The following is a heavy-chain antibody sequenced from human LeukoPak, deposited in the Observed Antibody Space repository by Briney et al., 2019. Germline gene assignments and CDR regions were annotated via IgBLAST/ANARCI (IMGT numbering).Heavy chain of an antibody. CDR1: GYSFTTYW. D-gene: IGHD5-24*01. J-gene: IGHJ4*02. Sequence: GESLKISCKGSGYSFTTYWIGWVRQMPGKGREWMGIIYSGDSDTRYSPSFQGQVTFSADKSISTAYLQWSSLKAPDTAIYYCARRGRDGYNTYYFDYWGQGTLVTVSS. CDR2: IYSGDSDT. CDR3: ARRGRDGYNTYYFDY. V-gene: IGHV5-51*01.